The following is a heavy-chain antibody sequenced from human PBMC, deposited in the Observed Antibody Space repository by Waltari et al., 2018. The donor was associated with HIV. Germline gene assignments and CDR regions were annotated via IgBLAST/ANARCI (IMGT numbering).Heavy chain of an antibody. CDR2: IRYDGSNK. CDR3: AIGDYSPGGFDY. V-gene: IGHV3-30*02. J-gene: IGHJ4*02. Sequence: VQLVESGGGVVQPGGSLSLSCAASGFTFSSYAMTWVRRAPGKGLDWVAFIRYDGSNKYYADSVKGRFTISRDNSKNTLYLQMNSLRAEDTAVYYCAIGDYSPGGFDYWGQGTLVTVSS. CDR1: GFTFSSYA. D-gene: IGHD4-17*01.